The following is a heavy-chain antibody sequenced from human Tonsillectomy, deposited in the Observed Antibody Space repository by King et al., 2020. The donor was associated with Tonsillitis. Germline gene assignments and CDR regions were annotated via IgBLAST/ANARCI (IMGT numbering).Heavy chain of an antibody. CDR2: IYYSGST. Sequence: QLQESGPGLVKPSQTLSLTCTVSGGSISSAVYYWSWIRQHPGKGLEWIGYIYYSGSTYYNPSLKSLVTISVDTSKNQFSLNLSSVTAADTAVYYFARLGYSYGYEGYYYYMDVWGKGPRSPSP. D-gene: IGHD5-18*01. V-gene: IGHV4-31*01. CDR3: ARLGYSYGYEGYYYYMDV. CDR1: GGSISSAVYY. J-gene: IGHJ6*03.